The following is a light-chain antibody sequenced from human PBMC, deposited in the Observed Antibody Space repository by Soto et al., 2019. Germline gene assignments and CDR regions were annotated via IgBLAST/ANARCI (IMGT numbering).Light chain of an antibody. CDR1: SSDVGHYNY. V-gene: IGLV2-14*01. CDR3: SSYTTSTTIV. CDR2: QVS. J-gene: IGLJ2*01. Sequence: QSALTQPASVSGSPGQSITISCTGTSSDVGHYNYVSWYQQHPGKAPKLMIYQVSNRPSGVSNRFSGSKSGSTASLTISGLQAEDEADYYCSSYTTSTTIVFGGGTKLNVL.